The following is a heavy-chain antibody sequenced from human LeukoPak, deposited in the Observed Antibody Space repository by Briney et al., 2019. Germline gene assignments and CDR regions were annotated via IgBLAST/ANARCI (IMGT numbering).Heavy chain of an antibody. D-gene: IGHD4-11*01. CDR1: GGSIRSPGYY. CDR2: MYYSGSS. Sequence: SETLSLTCTVSGGSIRSPGYYWGWTRQPPGKGLEWIGSMYYSGSSFYNPSLKSRVTISVDRSKNQFSLKLSSVTAADTAVYYCARRIMTTVTLDYWGQGTLVTVSS. V-gene: IGHV4-39*07. CDR3: ARRIMTTVTLDY. J-gene: IGHJ4*02.